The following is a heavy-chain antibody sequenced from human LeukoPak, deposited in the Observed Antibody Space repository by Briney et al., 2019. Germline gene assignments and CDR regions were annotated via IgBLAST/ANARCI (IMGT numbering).Heavy chain of an antibody. Sequence: GGSLRLSCAASGFTFSSYSMNWVRQAPGKGLEWVSSISSSSYLYYADSVKGRFTISRDNAKNSLYLQMNSLRAGDTAVYYYARVDSYCSSTSCPWGQGTLVTVSS. CDR3: ARVDSYCSSTSCP. V-gene: IGHV3-21*01. CDR1: GFTFSSYS. D-gene: IGHD2-2*01. CDR2: ISSSSYL. J-gene: IGHJ5*02.